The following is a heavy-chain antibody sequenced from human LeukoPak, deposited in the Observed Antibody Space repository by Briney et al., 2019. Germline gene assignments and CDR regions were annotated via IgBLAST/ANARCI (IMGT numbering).Heavy chain of an antibody. CDR2: ISPYNGAT. Sequence: GESLKISCKGSGYSFTSYGFSWVRQAPGQGLEWLAWISPYNGATNHARKLQGRVTVTTDTSTRIAYMELRSLRSDDTAVYYCARDEKKSCSGGSCYYFDYWGQGTLVTVSS. J-gene: IGHJ4*02. D-gene: IGHD2-15*01. CDR1: GYSFTSYG. V-gene: IGHV1-18*01. CDR3: ARDEKKSCSGGSCYYFDY.